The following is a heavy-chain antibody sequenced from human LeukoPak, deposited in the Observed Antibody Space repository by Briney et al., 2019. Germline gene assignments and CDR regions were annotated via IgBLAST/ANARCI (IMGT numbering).Heavy chain of an antibody. V-gene: IGHV6-1*01. CDR1: GDSVSNNA. Sequence: PSQTLSLTCVISGDSVSNNAWNWVRQTPSGGLECLGRTYYNSKWYNDYAESVKSRISISPDTSKNQFSLQLNSVTPEDTAVYYCARGRTRDGFNIWSQGTMVTVSS. CDR3: ARGRTRDGFNI. J-gene: IGHJ3*02. CDR2: TYYNSKWYN. D-gene: IGHD1-14*01.